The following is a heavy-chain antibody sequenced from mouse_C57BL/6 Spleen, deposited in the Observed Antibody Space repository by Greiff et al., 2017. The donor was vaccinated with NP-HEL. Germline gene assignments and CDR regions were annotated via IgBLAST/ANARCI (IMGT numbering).Heavy chain of an antibody. D-gene: IGHD1-1*01. V-gene: IGHV1-31*01. J-gene: IGHJ1*03. CDR2: IYPYNGVS. CDR3: ARRATVVGEDIDV. CDR1: GYTFTGYY. Sequence: EVQLVESGPELVKPGASVKISCKASGYTFTGYYMHWVKQSHGNILDWIGYIYPYNGVSSYNQKFKGKATLTVDKSSSTAYMKLRSLTSEDSAVYYCARRATVVGEDIDVWGTGTTVTVSS.